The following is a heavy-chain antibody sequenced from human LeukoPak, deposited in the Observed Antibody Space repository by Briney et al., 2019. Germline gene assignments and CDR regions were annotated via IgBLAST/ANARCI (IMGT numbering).Heavy chain of an antibody. CDR2: IYTSGST. J-gene: IGHJ3*02. Sequence: PSETLSLTCTVSGGSISSGSYYWSWIRQPAGKGLEWIGRIYTSGSTNYNPSLKSRVTISVDTSKNQFSLKLSSVTAADTAVYYCARGLRGIAAAGSEAFDIWGQGTMVTVSS. CDR1: GGSISSGSYY. CDR3: ARGLRGIAAAGSEAFDI. V-gene: IGHV4-61*02. D-gene: IGHD6-13*01.